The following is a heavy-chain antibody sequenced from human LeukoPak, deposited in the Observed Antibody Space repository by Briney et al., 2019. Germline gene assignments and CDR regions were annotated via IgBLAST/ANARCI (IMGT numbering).Heavy chain of an antibody. Sequence: GGSLRLSCAASGFTFSNAWMSWVRQAPGKGLEWVGRIKSKTDGGTTDYAAPVKGRFTISRDDSKNTLYLQMNSLKTEDTAVYYCTTDLIWFGELLSPTYYYYGMDVWGQGTTATVSS. CDR2: IKSKTDGGTT. CDR3: TTDLIWFGELLSPTYYYYGMDV. J-gene: IGHJ6*02. CDR1: GFTFSNAW. D-gene: IGHD3-10*01. V-gene: IGHV3-15*01.